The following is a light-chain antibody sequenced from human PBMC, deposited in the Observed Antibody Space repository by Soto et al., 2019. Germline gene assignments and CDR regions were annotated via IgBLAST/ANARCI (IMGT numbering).Light chain of an antibody. CDR2: AAS. Sequence: DIQMTQSPSSLSASVGDRVTITCRASQSISSYLNWYQQKPGKAPKLLIYAASSLQSGVPSRFSGSGSGTDCTLTISSLQPEDVATYYCQQNYRTPPTLGGGTKVDIK. J-gene: IGKJ4*01. CDR1: QSISSY. V-gene: IGKV1-39*01. CDR3: QQNYRTPPT.